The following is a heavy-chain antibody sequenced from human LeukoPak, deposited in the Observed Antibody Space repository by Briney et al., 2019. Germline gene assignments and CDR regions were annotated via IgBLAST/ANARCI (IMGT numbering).Heavy chain of an antibody. CDR1: GFTFSNHW. V-gene: IGHV3-7*05. J-gene: IGHJ3*02. CDR2: IKEDGSQK. Sequence: GGSLRLSCAASGFTFSNHWMSWARQAPGKGLEWVANIKEDGSQKYYVDSVKGRFTISRDNAKNSLYLQMDSLRAEDTAVYYCARSNAFDIWGQGTMVTVSS. CDR3: ARSNAFDI.